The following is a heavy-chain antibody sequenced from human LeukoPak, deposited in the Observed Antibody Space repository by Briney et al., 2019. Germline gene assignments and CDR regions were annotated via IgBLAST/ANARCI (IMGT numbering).Heavy chain of an antibody. CDR1: GYSFTSYW. V-gene: IGHV5-51*01. CDR3: ARKMYYYDSSGYSPFDY. Sequence: GESLKISCKGSGYSFTSYWIGWVRQMPGKGLEWMGIIYPGDSDTRYSPSFPGQVTISADKSISTAYLQWSSLKASDTAMYYCARKMYYYDSSGYSPFDYWGQGTLVTVSS. J-gene: IGHJ4*02. CDR2: IYPGDSDT. D-gene: IGHD3-22*01.